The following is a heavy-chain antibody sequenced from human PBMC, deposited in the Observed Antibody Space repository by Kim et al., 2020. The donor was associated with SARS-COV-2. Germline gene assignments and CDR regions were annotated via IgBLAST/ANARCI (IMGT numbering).Heavy chain of an antibody. D-gene: IGHD5-18*01. Sequence: YAQKLQGRVTMTTDTSTSTAYMELRSLRSDDTAVYYCARASAMVSTLDYWGQGTLVTVSS. CDR3: ARASAMVSTLDY. V-gene: IGHV1-18*01. J-gene: IGHJ4*02.